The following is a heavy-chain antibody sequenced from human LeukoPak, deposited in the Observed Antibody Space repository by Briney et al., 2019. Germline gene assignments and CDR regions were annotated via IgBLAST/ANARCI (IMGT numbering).Heavy chain of an antibody. CDR1: GYTFTDYY. J-gene: IGHJ3*02. D-gene: IGHD2-15*01. CDR2: INPNSGGT. Sequence: ASVKVSCKASGYTFTDYYIHWVRQAPGQGLEWMGWINPNSGGTNYAQKFQGRVTMTRDTSISTAYMELSRLRSDDTAVYYCARARRAYSRGAFDIWGQGTMVTVSS. V-gene: IGHV1-2*02. CDR3: ARARRAYSRGAFDI.